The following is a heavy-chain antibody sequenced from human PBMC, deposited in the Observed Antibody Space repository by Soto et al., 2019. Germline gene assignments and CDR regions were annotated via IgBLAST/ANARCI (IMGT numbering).Heavy chain of an antibody. V-gene: IGHV3-66*01. J-gene: IGHJ4*02. CDR1: GFTVSSNY. Sequence: EVQLVESGGGLVQPGGSLRLSCAASGFTVSSNYMSWVRQAPGKGLEWVSVIYSGGSTYYADSVKGRLTISRDNSKNTPYLQMNSLRAADTAVYYCARGNYGGNALMGWGQGTLVTVSS. CDR2: IYSGGST. D-gene: IGHD4-17*01. CDR3: ARGNYGGNALMG.